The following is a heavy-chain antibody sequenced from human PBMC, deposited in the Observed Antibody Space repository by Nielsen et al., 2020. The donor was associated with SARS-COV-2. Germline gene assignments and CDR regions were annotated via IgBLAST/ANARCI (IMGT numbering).Heavy chain of an antibody. D-gene: IGHD2-2*01. CDR1: RGSISSGDYY. V-gene: IGHV4-30-4*01. J-gene: IGHJ6*02. CDR3: AREEYGFGLDV. Sequence: SDTLSLTCTVSRGSISSGDYYWCWIRQPPGKGLEWIGYTFNSGNTYYNPSLRSRVTMSLDTSKNQFSLILTSVTAADTAVYYCAREEYGFGLDVWGQGTTVRVSS. CDR2: TFNSGNT.